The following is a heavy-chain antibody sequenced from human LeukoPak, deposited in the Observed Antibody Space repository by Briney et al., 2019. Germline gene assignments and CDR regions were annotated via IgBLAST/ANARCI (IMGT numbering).Heavy chain of an antibody. CDR2: ISAYNGNT. V-gene: IGHV1-18*01. Sequence: GASVKVSCKASGYTFTSYGISWVRQAPGQGLERMGWISAYNGNTNYAQKLRGRVTMTTDTSTSTAYMELRSLRSDDTAVYYCARDEYDYVWGSYRLIDYWGQGTLVTVSS. J-gene: IGHJ4*02. D-gene: IGHD3-16*02. CDR1: GYTFTSYG. CDR3: ARDEYDYVWGSYRLIDY.